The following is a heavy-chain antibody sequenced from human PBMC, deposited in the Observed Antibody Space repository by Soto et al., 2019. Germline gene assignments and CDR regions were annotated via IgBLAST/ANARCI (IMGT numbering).Heavy chain of an antibody. V-gene: IGHV4-34*01. Sequence: SETLSLTCAVYGGSFSGYYCSWIRQPPGKGLEWMGEINHSGSTNYNPTLKSRVTISVDNSKTQFSLMLSSVAAADKAVYYCARAPAQLLLYWFDPWGQGTLVTVSS. CDR3: ARAPAQLLLYWFDP. J-gene: IGHJ5*02. CDR1: GGSFSGYY. CDR2: INHSGST. D-gene: IGHD2-2*01.